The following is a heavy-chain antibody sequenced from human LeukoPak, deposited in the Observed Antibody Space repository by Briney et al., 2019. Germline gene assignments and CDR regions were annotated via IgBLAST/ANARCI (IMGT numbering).Heavy chain of an antibody. CDR2: VYWNDDK. V-gene: IGHV2-5*01. CDR1: GLSLSASGVG. J-gene: IGHJ4*02. Sequence: SGPTLVNPTQTLTLTCTFSGLSLSASGVGVGWIRQPPGKALEWLALVYWNDDKRYSPSLKSRLTISKDTSKNQVVLTMTNMDPVDTATYYCAHVALFSKGFDYWGQGTLVTVSS. D-gene: IGHD3-10*02. CDR3: AHVALFSKGFDY.